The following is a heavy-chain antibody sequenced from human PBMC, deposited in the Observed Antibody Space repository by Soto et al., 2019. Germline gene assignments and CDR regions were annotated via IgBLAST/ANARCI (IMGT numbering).Heavy chain of an antibody. J-gene: IGHJ6*02. D-gene: IGHD6-25*01. CDR1: GGTFSSYA. CDR2: IIPIFGTA. V-gene: IGHV1-69*13. CDR3: ARASGATIEIVYYYYGMDV. Sequence: AASVKVSCKASGGTFSSYAISWVRQAPGQGLEWMGGIIPIFGTASYAQKFQGRVTITADESTSTAYMELSSLRSEDTAVYYCARASGATIEIVYYYYGMDVWGQGTTVTVSS.